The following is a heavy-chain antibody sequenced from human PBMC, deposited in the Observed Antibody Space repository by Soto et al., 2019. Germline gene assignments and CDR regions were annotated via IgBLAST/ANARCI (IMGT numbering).Heavy chain of an antibody. CDR1: GFTFSSYG. V-gene: IGHV3-30*03. CDR2: ISYDGSNK. D-gene: IGHD3-3*01. CDR3: AREWSYFDY. Sequence: HPGGSLRPSWAASGFTFSSYGMHWVRQAPGQGLEWVAVISYDGSNKYYADSVKGRFTISRDDAKNSLYLQMNSLRAEDTAVYYCAREWSYFDYWGQGTLVTVSS. J-gene: IGHJ4*02.